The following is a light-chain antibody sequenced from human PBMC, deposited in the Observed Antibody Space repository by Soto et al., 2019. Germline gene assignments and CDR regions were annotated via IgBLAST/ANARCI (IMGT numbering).Light chain of an antibody. CDR1: QSISSW. J-gene: IGKJ2*01. CDR2: KAS. CDR3: QQYNPYSST. Sequence: DIQMTQSPSTLSASVGDRVTITCRASQSISSWLAWFQQKPGKAPKLLIYKASSLQSGVPPRFSGSESGTEFHLIISSLQPDDFAAYYCQQYNPYSSTFGQGTKLEIK. V-gene: IGKV1-5*03.